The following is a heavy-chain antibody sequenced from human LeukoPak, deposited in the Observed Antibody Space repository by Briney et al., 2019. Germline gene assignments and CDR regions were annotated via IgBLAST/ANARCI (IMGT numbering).Heavy chain of an antibody. CDR2: IYYTGST. J-gene: IGHJ4*02. V-gene: IGHV4-59*01. Sequence: SETLSLTCTLSGGSISTYYRSWVRQPPGKGLEWIGYIYYTGSTDYNPSLKSRVTMSVDTSKNQFSLKLSSVTAADTAVYSCAREGVLWFGIINYFDYWGQGTLVTVSS. CDR1: GGSISTYY. CDR3: AREGVLWFGIINYFDY. D-gene: IGHD3-10*01.